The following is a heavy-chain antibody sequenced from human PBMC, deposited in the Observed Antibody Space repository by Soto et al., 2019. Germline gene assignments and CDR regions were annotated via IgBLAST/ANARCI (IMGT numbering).Heavy chain of an antibody. Sequence: GASVKVSCKASGYTFTSYDINWVRQATGQGLEWMGWISVYSGMTNYAQKLQGRVTMTTDTSTSTIYMELRSLRSDDTAVYYCARDRNGFGNWFDPWGQGTLVTVSS. D-gene: IGHD3-3*01. J-gene: IGHJ5*02. V-gene: IGHV1-18*01. CDR2: ISVYSGMT. CDR1: GYTFTSYD. CDR3: ARDRNGFGNWFDP.